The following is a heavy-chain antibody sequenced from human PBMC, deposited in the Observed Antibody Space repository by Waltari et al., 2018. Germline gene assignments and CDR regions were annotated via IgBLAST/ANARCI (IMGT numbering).Heavy chain of an antibody. V-gene: IGHV3-53*01. Sequence: EVQLVESGGGLIQPGGSLRLSCAASGFTVSSNYMSWVRQAPGKGVEWCAVIDSGGSTDDADSVKGRFTMSRDNSKNTLYLQMNSRGAEDTAVYYCARLYGGILYYYGMDVWGQGTTVTVSS. J-gene: IGHJ6*02. CDR3: ARLYGGILYYYGMDV. D-gene: IGHD2-2*02. CDR2: IDSGGST. CDR1: GFTVSSNY.